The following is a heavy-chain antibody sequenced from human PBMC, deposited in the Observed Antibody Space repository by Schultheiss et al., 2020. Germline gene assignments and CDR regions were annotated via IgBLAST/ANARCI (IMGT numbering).Heavy chain of an antibody. CDR3: ARDSGWELLDD. CDR1: GGSISPHY. J-gene: IGHJ4*02. V-gene: IGHV4-59*11. Sequence: SETLSLTCTVSGGSISPHYWSWIRQPPGKGLEWIGYVYYSGSTKYNPSLKSRVTISIDMSKNQFSLKLNSVTAADTAVYYCARDSGWELLDDWGQGALVTVSS. CDR2: VYYSGST. D-gene: IGHD1-26*01.